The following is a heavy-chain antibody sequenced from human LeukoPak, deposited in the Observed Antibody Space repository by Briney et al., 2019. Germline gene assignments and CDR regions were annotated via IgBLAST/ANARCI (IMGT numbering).Heavy chain of an antibody. Sequence: SVKVSRKASGGTFSSYAISWVRQAPGQGLEWMGRIIPIFGTANYAQKFQGRVTITTDESTSTAYMELSSLRSEDTAVYYCARGGRKQNWFDPWGQGTLVTVSS. J-gene: IGHJ5*02. CDR3: ARGGRKQNWFDP. D-gene: IGHD3-16*01. CDR1: GGTFSSYA. CDR2: IIPIFGTA. V-gene: IGHV1-69*05.